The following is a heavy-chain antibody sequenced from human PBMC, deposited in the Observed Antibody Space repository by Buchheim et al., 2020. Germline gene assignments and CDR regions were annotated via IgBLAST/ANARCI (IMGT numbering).Heavy chain of an antibody. D-gene: IGHD3-3*01. Sequence: QVQLQQWGAGLLKPSETLSLTCAVYGGSFSGYYWSWIRQPPGKGLEWIGEINHSGSINYNPSLKSRVTISVDTSKNQLSLKLSSVTAADTAVYYCARQTRFLEWLLGYYYYYGMDVWGQGTT. CDR2: INHSGSI. J-gene: IGHJ6*02. CDR1: GGSFSGYY. V-gene: IGHV4-34*01. CDR3: ARQTRFLEWLLGYYYYYGMDV.